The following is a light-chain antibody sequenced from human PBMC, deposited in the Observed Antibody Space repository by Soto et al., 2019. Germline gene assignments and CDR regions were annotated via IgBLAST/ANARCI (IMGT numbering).Light chain of an antibody. CDR3: QQSYSTPIT. CDR2: AAS. CDR1: QSISSW. J-gene: IGKJ5*01. V-gene: IGKV1-39*01. Sequence: DIHMTQSPSTLSASVGHRVTITCRASQSISSWLAWYQQKPGKAPKLLIYAASSLQSGVPSRFSGSGSGTEFTLTISSLQTEDFATYYCQQSYSTPITFGQGTRLEIK.